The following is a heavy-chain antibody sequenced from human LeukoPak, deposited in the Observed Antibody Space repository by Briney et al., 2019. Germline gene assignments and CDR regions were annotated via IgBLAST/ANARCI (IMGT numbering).Heavy chain of an antibody. V-gene: IGHV3-21*01. CDR3: ARDDFQAYCGGDCYSRRDAFDI. CDR2: ISSSSSYI. CDR1: GFTFSSYA. Sequence: PGGSLRLSCAASGFTFSSYAMSWVRQAPGKGLEWVSSISSSSSYIYYADSVKGRFTISRDNAKNSLYLQMNSLRAEDTAVYYCARDDFQAYCGGDCYSRRDAFDIWGQGTMVTVSS. D-gene: IGHD2-21*01. J-gene: IGHJ3*02.